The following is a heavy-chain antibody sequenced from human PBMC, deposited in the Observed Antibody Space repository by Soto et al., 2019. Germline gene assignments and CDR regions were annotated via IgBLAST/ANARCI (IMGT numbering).Heavy chain of an antibody. CDR2: INHSGST. J-gene: IGHJ6*02. V-gene: IGHV4-34*01. Sequence: PSETLSLTCAVYGGSFSGYYWSWIRQPPGKGLEWIGEINHSGSTNYNPSLKSLVTISVETSKNQFSLKLSSVTAADTAVYYCARGSIAARPLYYYYGMDVWGQGTTVTVSS. D-gene: IGHD6-6*01. CDR3: ARGSIAARPLYYYYGMDV. CDR1: GGSFSGYY.